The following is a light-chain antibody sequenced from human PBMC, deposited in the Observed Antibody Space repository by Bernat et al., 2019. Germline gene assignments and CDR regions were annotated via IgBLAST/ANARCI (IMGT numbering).Light chain of an antibody. Sequence: SASGTPGQRVTISCSGSSSNIGSNTVSWYQQLPGTAPKLLIYSNNQRPSGVPDRFSGSKSGTSASLAISGLQSEDEADYYCAAWDDSLNGRVFGGGTKLTVL. CDR1: SSNIGSNT. CDR3: AAWDDSLNGRV. J-gene: IGLJ2*01. CDR2: SNN. V-gene: IGLV1-44*01.